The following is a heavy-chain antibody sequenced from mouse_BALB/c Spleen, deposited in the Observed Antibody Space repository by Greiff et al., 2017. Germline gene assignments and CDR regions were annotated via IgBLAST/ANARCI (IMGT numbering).Heavy chain of an antibody. V-gene: IGHV1-39*01. CDR1: GYSFTDYI. J-gene: IGHJ3*01. Sequence: EVQLQESGPELVKPGASVKISCKASGYSFTDYIMLWVKQSHGKSLEWIGNINPYYGSTSYNLKFKGKATLTVDKSSSTAYMQLNSLTSEDSAVYYCAIRGDGAWFAYWGQGTLVTVSA. CDR2: INPYYGST. CDR3: AIRGDGAWFAY. D-gene: IGHD3-2*02.